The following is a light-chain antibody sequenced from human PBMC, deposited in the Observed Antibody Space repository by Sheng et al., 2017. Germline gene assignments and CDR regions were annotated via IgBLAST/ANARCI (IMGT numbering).Light chain of an antibody. CDR3: QHRSNWPPLT. Sequence: EIVLTQSPATLSLSPGERATLSCRASQSVSSYLAWYQQKPGQAPRLLIYDASNRATGIPARFSGSGSGTDFTLTISSLEPRSILLVYYCQHRSNWPPLTFGGRDQGGD. V-gene: IGKV3-11*01. J-gene: IGKJ4*01. CDR1: QSVSSY. CDR2: DAS.